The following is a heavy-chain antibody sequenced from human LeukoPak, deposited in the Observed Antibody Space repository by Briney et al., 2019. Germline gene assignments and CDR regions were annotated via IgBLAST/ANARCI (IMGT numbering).Heavy chain of an antibody. CDR3: ARVQYYYDSSGPLYFDY. CDR1: GGSISSSSSYY. J-gene: IGHJ4*02. V-gene: IGHV4-39*07. CDR2: IYYSGNT. D-gene: IGHD3-22*01. Sequence: SETLSLTCTVSGGSISSSSSYYWGWIRQPPGTGLEWIGTIYYSGNTYYNPSLKSRVTISVDTSKNQFSLKLNSVTAADTAVYYCARVQYYYDSSGPLYFDYWGQGTLVTVSS.